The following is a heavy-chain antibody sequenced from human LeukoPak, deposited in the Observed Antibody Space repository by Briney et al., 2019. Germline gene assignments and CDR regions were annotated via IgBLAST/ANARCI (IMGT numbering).Heavy chain of an antibody. CDR3: ARFMIAGRDAFDI. V-gene: IGHV1-69*04. CDR2: IIPILGIA. J-gene: IGHJ3*02. CDR1: GGTFSSYA. Sequence: SVKVSCKASGGTFSSYAISWVRQAPGQGLEWMGRIIPILGIANYAQKFQGRVTITADKSTSTAHVELSSLRSEDTAVYYCARFMIAGRDAFDIWGQGTMVTVSS. D-gene: IGHD3-22*01.